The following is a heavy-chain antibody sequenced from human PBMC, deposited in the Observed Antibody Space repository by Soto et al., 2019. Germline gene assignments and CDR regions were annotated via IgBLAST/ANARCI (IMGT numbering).Heavy chain of an antibody. V-gene: IGHV3-30*18. D-gene: IGHD3-3*01. J-gene: IGHJ6*02. CDR2: ISYDGSNK. Sequence: PRGSLLLSCAASVFTFSSYVMRWVRQAPGKGLESVALISYDGSNKYYADSVKGRFTISRDNSKNTLYLQMNSLRAEDTAVYYCAKSSPSITIFGVAIAMDYYYYYGMDVWGQGTTVTVSS. CDR3: AKSSPSITIFGVAIAMDYYYYYGMDV. CDR1: VFTFSSYV.